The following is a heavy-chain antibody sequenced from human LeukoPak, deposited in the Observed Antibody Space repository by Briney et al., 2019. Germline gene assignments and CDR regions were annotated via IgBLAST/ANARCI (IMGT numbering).Heavy chain of an antibody. CDR2: ISSSSTYI. D-gene: IGHD1-14*01. CDR1: GFTSSTYS. CDR3: ARWDRFHGV. V-gene: IGHV3-21*01. Sequence: GGSLRLSCAASGFTSSTYSMNWVRQAPGQGLEWVSSISSSSTYIYYADSVKGRFTISRDNSKNSLYLQMNNLRAEDTAVYYCARWDRFHGVWGQGTLVTVSS. J-gene: IGHJ4*02.